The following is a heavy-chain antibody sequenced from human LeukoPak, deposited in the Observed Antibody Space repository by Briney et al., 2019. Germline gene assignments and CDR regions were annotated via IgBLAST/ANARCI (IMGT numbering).Heavy chain of an antibody. V-gene: IGHV1-69*05. CDR3: ASSPGSITTGDFQH. Sequence: SVKVSCKASGGTFSSYAISWVRQAPGQGLEWMGGIIPIFGTANYAQKFQGRVTITTDESTSTAYMELSSLRSEDTAVYYCASSPGSITTGDFQHWGEGTLVTVSS. J-gene: IGHJ1*01. CDR1: GGTFSSYA. D-gene: IGHD3-22*01. CDR2: IIPIFGTA.